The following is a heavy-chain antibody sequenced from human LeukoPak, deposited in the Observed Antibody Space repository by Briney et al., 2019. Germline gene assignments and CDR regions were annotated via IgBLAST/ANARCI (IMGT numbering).Heavy chain of an antibody. J-gene: IGHJ6*02. CDR1: GFTFSSYG. CDR2: ISYDGSNK. D-gene: IGHD1-26*01. Sequence: GRSQRLSCAASGFTFSSYGMHWVRQAPGKGLEWVAVISYDGSNKYYADSVKGRFTISRDNSKNTLYLQMNSLRAEDTAVYYCAKVGATPHARYYYYYYGMDVWGQGTTATVSS. CDR3: AKVGATPHARYYYYYYGMDV. V-gene: IGHV3-30*18.